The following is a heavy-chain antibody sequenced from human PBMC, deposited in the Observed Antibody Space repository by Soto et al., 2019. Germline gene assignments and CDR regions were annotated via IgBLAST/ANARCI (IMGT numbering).Heavy chain of an antibody. CDR3: ARSTEYYCYGMDV. J-gene: IGHJ6*02. CDR1: GGTFSSYA. Sequence: SVKVSCKASGGTFSSYAISWVRQAPGQGLEWMGGTIPIFGTANYAQKFQGRVTITADESTSIAYMELSSLRSEDTAVYYCARSTEYYCYGMDVWGQGTTVTVSS. CDR2: TIPIFGTA. V-gene: IGHV1-69*13.